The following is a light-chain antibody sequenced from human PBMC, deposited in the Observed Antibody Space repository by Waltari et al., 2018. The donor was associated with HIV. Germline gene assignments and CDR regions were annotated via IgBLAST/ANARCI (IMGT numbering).Light chain of an antibody. Sequence: QSALTQPASVSGSPGQSITIPCPGTRSEVGGYNYVSWYQQHPGKAPKLMIYEVSNRPSVFSKRFSGSKSGNTASLTISGLQAEDEADYYCSSYTSSSTLVFGGGTKLTVL. CDR2: EVS. V-gene: IGLV2-14*01. J-gene: IGLJ2*01. CDR1: RSEVGGYNY. CDR3: SSYTSSSTLV.